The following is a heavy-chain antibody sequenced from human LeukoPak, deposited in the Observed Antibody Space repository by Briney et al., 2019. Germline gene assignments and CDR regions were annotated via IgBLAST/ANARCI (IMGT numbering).Heavy chain of an antibody. J-gene: IGHJ5*02. V-gene: IGHV1-18*01. Sequence: ASVRVSCKASGYTFTSYGMSWVRQAPGQGLEWMGWISAYNGNTNYAQKLQGRVTMTTHTSTSTAYMELRSLGSDDTAVYYCARRAGATTWVNWFDPWGQGTLVTVSS. CDR1: GYTFTSYG. D-gene: IGHD4-11*01. CDR3: ARRAGATTWVNWFDP. CDR2: ISAYNGNT.